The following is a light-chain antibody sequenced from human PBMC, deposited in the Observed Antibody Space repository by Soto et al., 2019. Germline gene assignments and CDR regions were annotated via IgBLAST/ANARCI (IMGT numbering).Light chain of an antibody. CDR1: QSLSSW. J-gene: IGKJ4*01. CDR3: QQYNSYPVT. V-gene: IGKV1-5*01. CDR2: DAS. Sequence: DIQMTQSPSTLSASVGDRVTITCRASQSLSSWLAWYQQKPGKAPKLLIYDASSLESGVPSRFSGSGSGTQFTLTISGLQPDDFASYYCQQYNSYPVTFGGGTRVEIK.